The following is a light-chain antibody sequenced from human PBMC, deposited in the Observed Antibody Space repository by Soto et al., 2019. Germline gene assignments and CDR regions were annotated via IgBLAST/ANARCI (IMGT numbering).Light chain of an antibody. CDR2: DAS. J-gene: IGKJ2*01. CDR3: QQYDNLFT. Sequence: DIQMTQSPSSLSASVGDRVTIPCQASQDISTSLNWYQQKAGKAPKLLISDASNLKTGVPSRFSGSGSGTHFALTISSLQLEDVATYYCQQYDNLFTFGQGTKLEIK. V-gene: IGKV1-33*01. CDR1: QDISTS.